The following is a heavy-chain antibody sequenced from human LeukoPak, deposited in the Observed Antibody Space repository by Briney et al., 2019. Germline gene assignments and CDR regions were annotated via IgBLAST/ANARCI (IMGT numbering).Heavy chain of an antibody. D-gene: IGHD3-10*01. J-gene: IGHJ4*02. CDR2: ISAYNGDT. CDR1: GYTFTSNY. V-gene: IGHV1-18*04. Sequence: GASVKVSCKASGYTFTSNYIHWVRQAPGQGLEWMGWISAYNGDTNYAQKLQGRVTMTTDTSTSTAYMEVRSLRSDDTAVYYCARDGRFGELFDYWGQGTLVTVSS. CDR3: ARDGRFGELFDY.